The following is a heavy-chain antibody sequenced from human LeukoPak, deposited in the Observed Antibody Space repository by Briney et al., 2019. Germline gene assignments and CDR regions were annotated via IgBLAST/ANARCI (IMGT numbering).Heavy chain of an antibody. CDR2: IYFSGST. CDR1: GGSINGYY. J-gene: IGHJ6*02. Sequence: SETLSLTCTVSGGSINGYYWNWIRQPPGKGLEWVGYIYFSGSTNYNPSLQSRVTISVDTSKNQFSLKLNSVTAADTAVYFCARGEALRQNYGMDVWGQGTTVTVSS. CDR3: ARGEALRQNYGMDV. V-gene: IGHV4-59*01.